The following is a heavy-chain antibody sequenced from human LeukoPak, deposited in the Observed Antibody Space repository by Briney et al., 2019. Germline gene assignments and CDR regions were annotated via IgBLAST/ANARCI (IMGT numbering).Heavy chain of an antibody. J-gene: IGHJ4*02. Sequence: SETLSLTCTVSGGSISSYYWSWIRQPPGKGLEWIGCNPSLKSRVTISVDTSKNQFSLKLSSVTAADTAVYYCASNYYGSGSLDYWGQGNLVTVFS. D-gene: IGHD3-10*01. CDR1: GGSISSYY. V-gene: IGHV4-4*09. CDR3: ASNYYGSGSLDY.